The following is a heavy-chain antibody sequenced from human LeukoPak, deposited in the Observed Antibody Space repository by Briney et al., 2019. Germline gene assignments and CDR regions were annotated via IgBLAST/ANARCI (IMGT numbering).Heavy chain of an antibody. CDR2: INPSGGST. J-gene: IGHJ2*01. Sequence: GASVKVSCKASGYTFTSYYMHWVRQAPGQGLEWMGIINPSGGSTSYAQKFQGRVTMTRDTSTSTVYMELSSLRSEDTAVYYCARDFAAYGATTPHPYWYFDLWGRGTLVTVSS. CDR3: ARDFAAYGATTPHPYWYFDL. CDR1: GYTFTSYY. V-gene: IGHV1-46*01. D-gene: IGHD5-12*01.